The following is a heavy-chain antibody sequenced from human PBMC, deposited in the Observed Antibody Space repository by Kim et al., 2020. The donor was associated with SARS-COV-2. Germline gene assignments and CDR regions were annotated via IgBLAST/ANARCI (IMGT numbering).Heavy chain of an antibody. D-gene: IGHD3-22*01. Sequence: GESLKISCKGSGYSFTSYWISWVRQMPGKGLEWMGRIDPSDSYTNYSPSFQGHVTISADKSISTAYLQWSSLKASDTAMYYCARSSYYYDSSGYLDYWGQGTLVTVSS. CDR3: ARSSYYYDSSGYLDY. V-gene: IGHV5-10-1*01. CDR2: IDPSDSYT. J-gene: IGHJ4*02. CDR1: GYSFTSYW.